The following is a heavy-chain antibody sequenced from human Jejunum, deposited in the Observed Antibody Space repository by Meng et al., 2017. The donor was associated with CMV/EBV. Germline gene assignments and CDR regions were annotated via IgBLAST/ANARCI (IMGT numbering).Heavy chain of an antibody. CDR2: ISSSSSYI. D-gene: IGHD3-9*01. CDR3: ARDRHDILFWFDP. CDR1: GFTFSSYS. J-gene: IGHJ5*02. Sequence: AASGFTFSSYSMNWVRQAPGKGLEWVSSISSSSSYIYYADSVKGRFTISRDNAKNSLYLQMNSLRAEDTAVYYCARDRHDILFWFDPWGQGTLVTVSS. V-gene: IGHV3-21*01.